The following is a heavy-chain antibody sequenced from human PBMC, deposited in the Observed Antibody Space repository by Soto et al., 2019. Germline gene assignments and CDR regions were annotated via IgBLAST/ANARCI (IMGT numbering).Heavy chain of an antibody. CDR3: ARHFVAVVIKGWGY. CDR2: TYYNGNA. Sequence: SETLSLTCTVSGGSTSSSLYQWVWIRQPPGKGLEWIGKTYYNGNAYYNPSLKSRVSMSVDTSKNQFSLKLVSVTAADTAVYYCARHFVAVVIKGWGYWGQGTLVTVSS. V-gene: IGHV4-39*01. CDR1: GGSTSSSLYQ. D-gene: IGHD3-10*01. J-gene: IGHJ4*02.